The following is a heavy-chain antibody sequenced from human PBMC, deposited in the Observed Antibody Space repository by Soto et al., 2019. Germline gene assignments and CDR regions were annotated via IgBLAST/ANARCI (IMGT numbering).Heavy chain of an antibody. CDR3: AREGNLGRWLQPLDF. CDR2: VYYTGST. D-gene: IGHD5-12*01. V-gene: IGHV4-39*07. J-gene: IGHJ4*02. CDR1: NGYVSNNNYY. Sequence: SETLSLTCSVSNGYVSNNNYYWGWIRQPPGKGLEWIAGVYYTGSTYYNPSLRSRVTISIDTSQNQFSLKLISVTAADTAIYFCAREGNLGRWLQPLDFWGQGTLVTVSS.